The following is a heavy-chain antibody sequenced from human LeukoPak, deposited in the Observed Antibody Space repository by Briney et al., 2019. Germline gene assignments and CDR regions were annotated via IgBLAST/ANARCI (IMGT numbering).Heavy chain of an antibody. CDR1: GYTFTGYY. J-gene: IGHJ4*02. CDR3: ARLPINYYDSSGYPFDY. CDR2: IKPNSGGT. V-gene: IGHV1-2*02. Sequence: GASVKVSCKASGYTFTGYYMHWVRQAPGQGLEWMGWIKPNSGGTNYAQKFQGRVTMTRDTSISTACMELSRLRSDDTAVYYCARLPINYYDSSGYPFDYWGQGTLVTVSS. D-gene: IGHD3-22*01.